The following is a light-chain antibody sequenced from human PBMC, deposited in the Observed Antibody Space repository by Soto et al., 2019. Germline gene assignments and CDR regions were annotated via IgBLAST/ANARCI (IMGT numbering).Light chain of an antibody. CDR3: SSYTSSSTHYV. CDR1: SSDVGGYNY. V-gene: IGLV2-14*01. CDR2: DVS. Sequence: QSVLTQPASVSGSPGQSITISCTGTSSDVGGYNYVSWYQQHPGQAPKVMIYDVSNRPSGVSNRFSGSKSGNTASLTISGLQAEDEADYDCSSYTSSSTHYVFGTGTELTVL. J-gene: IGLJ1*01.